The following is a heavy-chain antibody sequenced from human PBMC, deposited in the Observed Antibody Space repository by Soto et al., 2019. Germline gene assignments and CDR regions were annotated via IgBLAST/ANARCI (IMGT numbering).Heavy chain of an antibody. CDR1: GYSSSSGYY. V-gene: IGHV4-38-2*01. D-gene: IGHD1-26*01. CDR3: ARSSGSSTPFDY. J-gene: IGHJ4*02. CDR2: IYHSGST. Sequence: SETLSLTCAVSGYSSSSGYYWGCIRQPPGKGLEWIGSIYHSGSTYYNPSLKSRVTISVDTSKNQFSLKLSSVTAADTAVYYCARSSGSSTPFDYWGQGTLVTVSS.